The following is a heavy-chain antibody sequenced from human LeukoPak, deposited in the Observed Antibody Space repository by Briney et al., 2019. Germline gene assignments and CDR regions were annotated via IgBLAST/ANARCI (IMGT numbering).Heavy chain of an antibody. Sequence: VGSLRLSCAASGFTFSSYAMSWVRQAPGKGLEWVSAISGSGGSTYYADSVKGRFTISRDNSKNTLYLQMNSLRAEDTAVYYCAKGGSYYQDYFDYWGQGTLVTVSS. CDR2: ISGSGGST. J-gene: IGHJ4*02. V-gene: IGHV3-23*01. D-gene: IGHD3-10*01. CDR3: AKGGSYYQDYFDY. CDR1: GFTFSSYA.